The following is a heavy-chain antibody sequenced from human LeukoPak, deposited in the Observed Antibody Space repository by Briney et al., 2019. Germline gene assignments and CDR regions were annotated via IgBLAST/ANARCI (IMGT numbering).Heavy chain of an antibody. CDR2: IIPILGIA. CDR1: GGTFSSYA. Sequence: SVKVSCKASGGTFSSYAISWVRQAPGQGLEWMGRIIPILGIANYAQKFQGRVTITADKSTSTAYMELSSLRSEDTAVYYCARDRRGSYEGDYWGQGTLVTVSS. D-gene: IGHD1-26*01. J-gene: IGHJ4*02. V-gene: IGHV1-69*04. CDR3: ARDRRGSYEGDY.